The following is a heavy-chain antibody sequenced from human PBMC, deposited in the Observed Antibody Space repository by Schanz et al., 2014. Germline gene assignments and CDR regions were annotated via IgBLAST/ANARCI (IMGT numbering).Heavy chain of an antibody. V-gene: IGHV1-69*08. Sequence: QVQLVQSGAEVKKPGSSVKVSCKASGGTFSSSTLTWVRQAPGQELEWMGRIIPILDKTNYAQKFQGRVTMTADKSTSTVYMEVSGLRSEDTSVYYCAKVDRTRYYAMDVWGQGTMVTVSS. CDR3: AKVDRTRYYAMDV. D-gene: IGHD3-9*01. J-gene: IGHJ3*01. CDR2: IIPILDKT. CDR1: GGTFSSST.